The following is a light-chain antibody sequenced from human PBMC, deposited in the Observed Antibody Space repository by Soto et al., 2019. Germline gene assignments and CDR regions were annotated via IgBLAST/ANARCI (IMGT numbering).Light chain of an antibody. CDR1: SSDVGGYNY. CDR2: DVS. Sequence: QSVLTQTASVSGSPGQSITISCTGTSSDVGGYNYVSWYQHHPGKAPKLMIYDVSNRPSGVSDRFSGSKSGNTASLTISGRQAEDEADYYCSSYTSSTTSVVFGGGTKVTVL. J-gene: IGLJ2*01. CDR3: SSYTSSTTSVV. V-gene: IGLV2-14*03.